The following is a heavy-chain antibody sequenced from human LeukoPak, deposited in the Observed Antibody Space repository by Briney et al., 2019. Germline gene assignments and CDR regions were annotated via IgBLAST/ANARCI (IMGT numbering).Heavy chain of an antibody. CDR1: GYTFTGCY. Sequence: GASVKVSCKASGYTFTGCYMHWVRQAPGQGLEWMGWINPNSGGTNYAQKFQGRVTMTRDTSISTAYMQLSSLRSDDTAVYYCARGSRTDYYDSSGYYLWYFDPWGRGTQVTVSS. J-gene: IGHJ2*01. D-gene: IGHD3-22*01. V-gene: IGHV1-2*02. CDR2: INPNSGGT. CDR3: ARGSRTDYYDSSGYYLWYFDP.